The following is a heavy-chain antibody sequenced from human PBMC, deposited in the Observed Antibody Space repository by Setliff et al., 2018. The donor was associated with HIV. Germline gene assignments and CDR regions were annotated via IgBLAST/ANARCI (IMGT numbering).Heavy chain of an antibody. Sequence: PSETLSLTCTVSGYSISSGYYWGWIRQPPGKGLEWIGSIYHSGSTYYNPSLKSRVTISVDTSKNQFSLKLSSVTAADTAVYYCARDLIIYSGCEWQAFDIWGQGTMVTVSS. V-gene: IGHV4-38-2*02. CDR1: GYSISSGYY. CDR2: IYHSGST. CDR3: ARDLIIYSGCEWQAFDI. J-gene: IGHJ3*02. D-gene: IGHD5-12*01.